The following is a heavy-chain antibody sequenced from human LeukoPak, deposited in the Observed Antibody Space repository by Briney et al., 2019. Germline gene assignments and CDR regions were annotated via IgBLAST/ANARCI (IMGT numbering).Heavy chain of an antibody. Sequence: GGSLRLSCAASGFTFSSYAMHWVRQAPGKGLEWVAVLSYDGSNKYYADSVKGRFTISRDNSKNTLYLQMNSLRAEDTAVYYCARSLFGFGESWDDYWGQGTLVTVSS. V-gene: IGHV3-30*04. D-gene: IGHD3-10*01. CDR3: ARSLFGFGESWDDY. CDR1: GFTFSSYA. J-gene: IGHJ4*02. CDR2: LSYDGSNK.